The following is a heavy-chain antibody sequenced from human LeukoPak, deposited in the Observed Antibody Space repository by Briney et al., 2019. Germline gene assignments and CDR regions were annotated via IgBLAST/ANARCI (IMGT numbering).Heavy chain of an antibody. Sequence: SETLSLTCTVSGGSISSTSYFWGWIRQPPGKGLEWIGSIYYSGSTYYNSSLRGRVTISVYTSKNQFSLKLSSVTAADTAVYYCARDLNESSGYWRFDPWGQGTLVTVSS. CDR3: ARDLNESSGYWRFDP. CDR2: IYYSGST. D-gene: IGHD3-22*01. V-gene: IGHV4-39*07. J-gene: IGHJ5*02. CDR1: GGSISSTSYF.